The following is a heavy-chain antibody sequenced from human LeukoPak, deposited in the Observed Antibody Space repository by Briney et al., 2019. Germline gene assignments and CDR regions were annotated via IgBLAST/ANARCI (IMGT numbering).Heavy chain of an antibody. CDR2: ISYDGSNK. CDR3: AKDLYGIVATFMSEAPDY. Sequence: PGGSLRLSCAASGFTFSSYGMHWVRQAPGKGLEWVAVISYDGSNKYYADSVKGRFTISRDNSKNTLYLQMNSLRAEDTAVYYCAKDLYGIVATFMSEAPDYWGQGTLVTVSS. D-gene: IGHD5-12*01. V-gene: IGHV3-30*18. CDR1: GFTFSSYG. J-gene: IGHJ4*02.